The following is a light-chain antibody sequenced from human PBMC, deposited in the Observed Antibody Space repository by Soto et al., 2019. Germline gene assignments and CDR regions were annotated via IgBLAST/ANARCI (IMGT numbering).Light chain of an antibody. CDR3: SSYTSSSAGVV. J-gene: IGLJ2*01. CDR2: DVS. V-gene: IGLV2-14*01. Sequence: QSALTQPASVSGSPGQSITISSTGTSSDVGGYNYVSWYQQHPGKAPKLMIYDVSNRPSGVSNRFSGSKSGNTASLTISGLQAEDEADYYCSSYTSSSAGVVFGGGTQLTVL. CDR1: SSDVGGYNY.